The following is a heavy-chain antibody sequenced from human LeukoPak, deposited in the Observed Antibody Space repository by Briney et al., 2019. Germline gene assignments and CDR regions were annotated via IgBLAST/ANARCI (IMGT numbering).Heavy chain of an antibody. J-gene: IGHJ4*02. CDR3: ARLMGWNYRFFDY. CDR2: MNPDSGNT. V-gene: IGHV1-8*01. Sequence: ASVKVSCKASGYTFTSYDINWVRQAPGQGLEWMGWMNPDSGNTGYAQKFQGRVTMTRNTSITTAYMEPSRLKSEDTAVYYCARLMGWNYRFFDYWGQGTLVTVSS. CDR1: GYTFTSYD. D-gene: IGHD1-7*01.